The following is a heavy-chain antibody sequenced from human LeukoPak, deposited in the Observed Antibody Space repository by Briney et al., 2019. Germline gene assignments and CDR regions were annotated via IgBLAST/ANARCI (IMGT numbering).Heavy chain of an antibody. CDR1: GFTFSSYE. D-gene: IGHD3-9*01. CDR2: ISSSGSTI. V-gene: IGHV3-48*03. J-gene: IGHJ4*01. CDR3: ARQGLRYFDWLSIMGIDY. Sequence: GGSLRLSCAASGFTFSSYEMNWVRQAPGKGLEWVSYISSSGSTIYYADSVKGRFTISRDNAKNSLYLQMNSLRAEDTAVYYCARQGLRYFDWLSIMGIDYWGQGTLVTVSS.